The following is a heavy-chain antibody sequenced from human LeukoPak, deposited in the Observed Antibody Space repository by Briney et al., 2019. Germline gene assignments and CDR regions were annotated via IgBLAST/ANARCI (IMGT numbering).Heavy chain of an antibody. V-gene: IGHV4-61*02. J-gene: IGHJ3*02. CDR1: GGSISSGSYY. CDR2: IYTSGST. CDR3: ARGSGYSYGPGAFDI. D-gene: IGHD5-18*01. Sequence: SQTLSLTCTVSGGSISSGSYYWSWIRQPAGKGLEWIGRIYTSGSTNYNPSLKSRVTMSVDTSKNQLSLKLSSVTAADTAVYYCARGSGYSYGPGAFDIWGQGTMVTVSS.